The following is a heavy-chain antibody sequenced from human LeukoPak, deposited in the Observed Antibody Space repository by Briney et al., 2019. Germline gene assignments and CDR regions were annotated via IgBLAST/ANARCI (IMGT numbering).Heavy chain of an antibody. CDR3: ARDRGSGFGDY. CDR2: ISGSGGST. D-gene: IGHD6-19*01. J-gene: IGHJ4*02. Sequence: PGGSLRLSCAASGFTLRIYGMSWVRQAPGKGLEWVSTISGSGGSTYYADSVKGRFTVSRDNAKNTLYLQMNSLRAEDTAVYYCARDRGSGFGDYWGQGALVTVSS. CDR1: GFTLRIYG. V-gene: IGHV3-23*01.